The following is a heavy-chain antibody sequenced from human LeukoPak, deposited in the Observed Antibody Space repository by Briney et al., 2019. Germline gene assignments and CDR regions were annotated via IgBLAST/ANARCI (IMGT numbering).Heavy chain of an antibody. V-gene: IGHV3-64*01. Sequence: PGGSLRLSCAASGFTFSSYAMHWVRQAPGKGLEYVSTISDNGGSTFYANSVKGRFTISRDNSKNTLYLQMGSLRAEDMAVYYCARDGRSHVSFTVTTSIYYYYYMDVWGKGTTVTVSS. CDR3: ARDGRSHVSFTVTTSIYYYYYMDV. J-gene: IGHJ6*03. CDR1: GFTFSSYA. CDR2: ISDNGGST. D-gene: IGHD4-17*01.